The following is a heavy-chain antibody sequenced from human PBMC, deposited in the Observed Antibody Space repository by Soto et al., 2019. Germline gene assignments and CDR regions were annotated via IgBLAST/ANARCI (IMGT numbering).Heavy chain of an antibody. V-gene: IGHV6-1*01. Sequence: SQTLSLTCAISGDSVSSNSAAWNWIRQSPSRGLEWLGRTYYRSKWYNDYAVSVKSRITINPDTSKNQFSLQLNSVTPEDTAVYYCARDWGEQLGYYYYYGMDVWGQGTTVTV. CDR1: GDSVSSNSAA. D-gene: IGHD6-13*01. J-gene: IGHJ6*02. CDR2: TYYRSKWYN. CDR3: ARDWGEQLGYYYYYGMDV.